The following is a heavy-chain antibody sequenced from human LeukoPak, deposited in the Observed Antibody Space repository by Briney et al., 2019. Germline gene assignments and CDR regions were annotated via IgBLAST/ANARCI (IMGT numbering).Heavy chain of an antibody. CDR1: GFTFNTYW. CDR2: IKQDGSEK. CDR3: ARISVHYGDLFDC. V-gene: IGHV3-7*05. Sequence: AGGSLRLSCAASGFTFNTYWMSWVRQAPGRGLEWVANIKQDGSEKSYVDSVKGRFTISRDNAQNSLFLQMNSLRAEDTAVHYCARISVHYGDLFDCWGQGTLVTVSS. D-gene: IGHD4-17*01. J-gene: IGHJ4*02.